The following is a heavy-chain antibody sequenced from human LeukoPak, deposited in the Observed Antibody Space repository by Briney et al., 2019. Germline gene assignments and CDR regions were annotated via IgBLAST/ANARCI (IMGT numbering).Heavy chain of an antibody. CDR1: GFTFTTHE. CDR3: AGGPQFTGSHGF. CDR2: ISTGGNTI. Sequence: GGSLRLSCVGSGFTFTTHELAWVRQAPGMGLEWLSYISTGGNTIRYADSVKGRFTISGDDAKASVYLQLNNLRAEDTAVYYCAGGPQFTGSHGFWGQGTLVTVSS. J-gene: IGHJ4*02. D-gene: IGHD1-26*01. V-gene: IGHV3-48*03.